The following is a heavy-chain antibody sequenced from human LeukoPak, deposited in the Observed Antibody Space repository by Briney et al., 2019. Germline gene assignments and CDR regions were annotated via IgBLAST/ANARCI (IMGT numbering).Heavy chain of an antibody. CDR3: ARSSGSGWYEEGFDY. Sequence: PGGTLTLSCAASGFTFDDYGMRWVPPAPGQGLQWVSGINWNGGSTGYADSVKGRFTISRDNAKNSLYLQMNSLRAEDTALYYCARSSGSGWYEEGFDYSGQGPLVTVSS. CDR2: INWNGGST. D-gene: IGHD6-19*01. CDR1: GFTFDDYG. V-gene: IGHV3-20*04. J-gene: IGHJ4*02.